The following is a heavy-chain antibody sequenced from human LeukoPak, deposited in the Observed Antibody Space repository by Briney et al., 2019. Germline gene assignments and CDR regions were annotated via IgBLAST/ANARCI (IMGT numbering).Heavy chain of an antibody. CDR2: IYYSGST. CDR3: ARVREDCSSTSCHLRGIDY. CDR1: GGSISSYY. D-gene: IGHD2-2*01. V-gene: IGHV4-59*01. J-gene: IGHJ4*02. Sequence: PSETLSLTCTVSGGSISSYYWSWIRQPPGKGLEWIGYIYYSGSTNYNPSLKSRVTISVDTSKNQFSLKLSSVTAADTAVYYCARVREDCSSTSCHLRGIDYWGQGTLVTVSS.